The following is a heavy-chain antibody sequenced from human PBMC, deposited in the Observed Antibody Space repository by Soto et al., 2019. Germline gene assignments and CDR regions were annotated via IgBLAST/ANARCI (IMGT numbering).Heavy chain of an antibody. V-gene: IGHV4-39*01. Sequence: PSETLSLTCTVSGGSVSNSNYYWGWIRQSPGKGLEWIGSVYYRGRSYSKSSVKSRVTISVDTSKNQFSLNLNSVTASDTAVYFSVSQRTSVLTQAYFDYWGPGALVTVSS. CDR1: GGSVSNSNYY. CDR2: VYYRGRS. CDR3: VSQRTSVLTQAYFDY. J-gene: IGHJ4*02. D-gene: IGHD2-8*01.